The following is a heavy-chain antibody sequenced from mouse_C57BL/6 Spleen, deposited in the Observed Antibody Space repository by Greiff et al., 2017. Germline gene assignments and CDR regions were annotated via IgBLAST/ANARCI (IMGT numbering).Heavy chain of an antibody. V-gene: IGHV1-83*01. CDR3: NYYYGRPYYFDY. D-gene: IGHD1-1*01. CDR1: YTFTDYYM. CDR2: YPGSGNTY. Sequence: VQLQQSGPELVKPGASVKMSCKASGYTFTDYYMHWVKQKPGKGLEWIGEIYPGSGNTYYNEKFKGKATLTADTSSSTAYMQLSSLTSEDSAVYFCANYYYGRPYYFDYWGQGTTLTVSS. J-gene: IGHJ2*01.